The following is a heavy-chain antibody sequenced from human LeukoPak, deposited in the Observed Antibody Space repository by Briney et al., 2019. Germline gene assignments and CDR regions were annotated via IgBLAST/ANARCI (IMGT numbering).Heavy chain of an antibody. J-gene: IGHJ4*02. V-gene: IGHV3-23*01. CDR3: AKDKYDSSTLKITVVDY. Sequence: PGGSLRLSCAASGFTFSSYAMSWVRQAPGKGLEWVSAISGSGGSTYYADSVKGRFTISRDNSKNTLYLQMNSLRAEDTAVYYCAKDKYDSSTLKITVVDYWGQGTLVTVSS. CDR2: ISGSGGST. CDR1: GFTFSSYA. D-gene: IGHD3-22*01.